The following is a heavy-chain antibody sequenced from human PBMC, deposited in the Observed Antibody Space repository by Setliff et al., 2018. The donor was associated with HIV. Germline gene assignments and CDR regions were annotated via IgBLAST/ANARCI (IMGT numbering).Heavy chain of an antibody. V-gene: IGHV4-4*02. D-gene: IGHD4-17*01. CDR1: GGSISSSNW. J-gene: IGHJ4*02. CDR3: ARRDYGGAFDY. Sequence: SETLSLTCAVSGGSISSSNWWSWVRQPPGKGLEWIGEIYHSGSTKYNPSLKSRVSMSIDTSKNQFSLKLSSVTATDTAVYYCARRDYGGAFDYWGQGTLVIVSS. CDR2: IYHSGST.